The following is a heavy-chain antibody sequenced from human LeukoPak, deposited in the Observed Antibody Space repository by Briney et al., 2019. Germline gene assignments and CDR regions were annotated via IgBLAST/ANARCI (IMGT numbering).Heavy chain of an antibody. CDR1: GGTFSSYA. CDR3: ARGQIWSGYASYYYYYMDV. V-gene: IGHV1-69*13. Sequence: ASVKVSCKASGGTFSSYAISWVRQAPGQGLEWMGGIIPIFGTANYAQKFQGRVTITADESTSTAYMELSSLRSEDTAVYYCARGQIWSGYASYYYYYMDVWGKGTTVTVSS. D-gene: IGHD3-3*01. CDR2: IIPIFGTA. J-gene: IGHJ6*03.